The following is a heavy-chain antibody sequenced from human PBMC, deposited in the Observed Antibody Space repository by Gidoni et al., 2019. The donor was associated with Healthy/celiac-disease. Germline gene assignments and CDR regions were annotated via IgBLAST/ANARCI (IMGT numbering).Heavy chain of an antibody. D-gene: IGHD5-12*01. V-gene: IGHV3-30*18. CDR2: ISYDGSNK. J-gene: IGHJ4*02. CDR1: GFTFSSYG. Sequence: QVQLVESGGGVVQPGRSLRLSCAASGFTFSSYGMPWVRQAPGKGLEWVAVISYDGSNKYYADSVKGRFTISRDNSKNTLYLQMNSLRAEDTAVYYCAKVRGKDGYNRIFDYWGQGTLVTVSS. CDR3: AKVRGKDGYNRIFDY.